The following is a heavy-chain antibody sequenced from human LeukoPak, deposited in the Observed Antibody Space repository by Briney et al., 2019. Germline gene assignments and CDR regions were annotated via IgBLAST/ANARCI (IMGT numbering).Heavy chain of an antibody. V-gene: IGHV4-34*01. J-gene: IGHJ4*02. Sequence: PSKTLSLTCAVYGGSFSGYYWSWIRQPPGKGLEWIGEINHSGSTNYKSSLKSRVTIAVDTSKNQFSLKMRSVTAADTAVYYCARGGYAPSDWGQGTLVTVSS. CDR1: GGSFSGYY. CDR2: INHSGST. D-gene: IGHD2-15*01. CDR3: ARGGYAPSD.